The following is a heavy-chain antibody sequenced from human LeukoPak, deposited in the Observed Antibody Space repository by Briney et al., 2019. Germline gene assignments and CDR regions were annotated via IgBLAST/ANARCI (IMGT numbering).Heavy chain of an antibody. CDR1: GYSSTSYW. CDR2: IDPSDSYT. J-gene: IGHJ6*02. V-gene: IGHV5-10-1*01. D-gene: IGHD6-19*01. Sequence: GESLKISCKGSGYSSTSYWISWVRQMPGKGLEWMGTIDPSDSYTNLSSSFQSHVTISADKSISTAYLQWSSLKASDTAMYYCARQRYSSGWYKGYYYGMDVWGQGTTVTVSS. CDR3: ARQRYSSGWYKGYYYGMDV.